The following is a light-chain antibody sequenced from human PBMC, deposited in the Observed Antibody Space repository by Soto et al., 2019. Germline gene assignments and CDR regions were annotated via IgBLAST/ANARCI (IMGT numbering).Light chain of an antibody. CDR2: GTS. CDR3: QQSFASSWT. V-gene: IGKV1-39*01. J-gene: IGKJ1*01. CDR1: QAIGNS. Sequence: DIQMTQSPSSLSASAGDRVTITCRTSQAIGNSVNWYQQKPGKAPTLLVYGTSTLQSGVPSRFSGSGSGTDFTLTISRAQREDFATYYCQQSFASSWTFGQGTKVEIK.